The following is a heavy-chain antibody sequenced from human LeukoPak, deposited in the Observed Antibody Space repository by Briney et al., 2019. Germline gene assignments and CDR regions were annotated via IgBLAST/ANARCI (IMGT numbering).Heavy chain of an antibody. V-gene: IGHV4-4*07. CDR1: GGSISYYY. CDR2: VYTSGST. J-gene: IGHJ2*01. Sequence: SETLSLTCTVSGGSISYYYWSWIRQSAGKGLEWIGRVYTSGSTNDNPSLKSRVTMSVDASKNQFSLRLSSVTAADTAVYYCARDVLGWGSNWYFDLWGRGTLVTVSS. CDR3: ARDVLGWGSNWYFDL. D-gene: IGHD3-16*01.